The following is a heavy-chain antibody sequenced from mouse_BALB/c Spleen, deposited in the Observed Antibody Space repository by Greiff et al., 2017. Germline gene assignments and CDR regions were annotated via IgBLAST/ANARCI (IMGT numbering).Heavy chain of an antibody. V-gene: IGHV1S137*01. CDR1: GYTFTDYA. CDR3: ARGDGNPAWFAY. Sequence: QVQLQQSGAELVRPGVSVKISCKGSGYTFTDYAMHWVKQSHAKSLEWIGVISTYYGDASYNQKFKGKATMTVDKSSSTAYMELARLTSEDSAIYYCARGDGNPAWFAYWGQGTLVTVSA. CDR2: ISTYYGDA. D-gene: IGHD2-1*01. J-gene: IGHJ3*01.